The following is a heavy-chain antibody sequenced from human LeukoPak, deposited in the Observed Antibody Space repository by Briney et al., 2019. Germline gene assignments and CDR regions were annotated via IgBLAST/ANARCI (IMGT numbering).Heavy chain of an antibody. V-gene: IGHV1-3*01. D-gene: IGHD3-10*01. CDR3: ARSVVRGVIRPHFDY. CDR2: INAGNGNT. Sequence: ASVKVSCKASGYTFTGYAMHWVRQAPGQRLEWMGWINAGNGNTKYSQKFQGRVTITRDTSASTAYMELSSLRSEDTAVYYCARSVVRGVIRPHFDYWGQGTLVTVSS. J-gene: IGHJ4*02. CDR1: GYTFTGYA.